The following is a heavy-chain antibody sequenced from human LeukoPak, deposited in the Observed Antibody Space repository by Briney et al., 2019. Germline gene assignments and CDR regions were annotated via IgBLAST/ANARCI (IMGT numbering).Heavy chain of an antibody. CDR2: INHSGST. CDR1: GGSFSGYY. J-gene: IGHJ4*02. Sequence: SETLSLTCAVYGGSFSGYYWSWIRQPPGKGLEWIGEINHSGSTNYNPSLKSRVTISVGTSKNQFSLKLSSVTAADTAVYYCARRHFWSGKGYFDYWGQGTLVTVSS. D-gene: IGHD3-3*02. V-gene: IGHV4-34*01. CDR3: ARRHFWSGKGYFDY.